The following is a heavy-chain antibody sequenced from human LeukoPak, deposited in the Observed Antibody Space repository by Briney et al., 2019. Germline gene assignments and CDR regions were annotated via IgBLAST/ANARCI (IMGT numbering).Heavy chain of an antibody. CDR1: GGSISGTNW. CDR3: SRESGAFCPFGY. J-gene: IGHJ4*02. D-gene: IGHD1-26*01. CDR2: ISLAGQT. Sequence: SGTLSLTCGVSGGSISGTNWWSWVRQPPGQGLEWIGEISLAGQTNYNPSLNGRVTMSLDKFSNQLSLNLTSVTAADTATHYCSRESGAFCPFGYWGQGTLVIVSS. V-gene: IGHV4-4*02.